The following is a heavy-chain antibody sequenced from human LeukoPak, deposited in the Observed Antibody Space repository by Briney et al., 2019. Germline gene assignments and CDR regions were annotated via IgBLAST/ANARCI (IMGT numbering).Heavy chain of an antibody. CDR1: GFTFDSYA. V-gene: IGHV3-23*01. CDR2: ISGSGGST. J-gene: IGHJ4*02. CDR3: AKKLSGSGWIFDY. D-gene: IGHD6-19*01. Sequence: GGSLRLSCAASGFTFDSYAMNWVRQAPGKGLEWVSAISGSGGSTYHADSVKGRFTISRDNSKNTLYLQMNSLRAEDTAMYYCAKKLSGSGWIFDYWGQGTLVTVSS.